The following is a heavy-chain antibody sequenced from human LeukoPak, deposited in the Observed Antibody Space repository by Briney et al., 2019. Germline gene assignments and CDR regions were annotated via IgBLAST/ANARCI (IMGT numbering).Heavy chain of an antibody. J-gene: IGHJ3*01. CDR2: IASSGLNT. V-gene: IGHV3-23*01. CDR3: AREIDLST. Sequence: GGCLRLSCAASGFMFRDAAMTWVRQAPGKGLEWVSLIASSGLNTYYADSVKGRFTISRDNSKNTVSLQINSLRVEDTAIYYCAREIDLSTWGLGTLVTVSS. CDR1: GFMFRDAA. D-gene: IGHD1-26*01.